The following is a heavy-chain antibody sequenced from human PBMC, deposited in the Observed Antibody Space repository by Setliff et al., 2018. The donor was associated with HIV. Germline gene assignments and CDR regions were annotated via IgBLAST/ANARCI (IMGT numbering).Heavy chain of an antibody. J-gene: IGHJ4*02. Sequence: SETLSLTCTVSGGSISSYYWSWIRQPPGKGLEWIGNIFYSGSTNYNPSLKSRVTISLDTSKNQFSLKLSSVTAADTAVYFCVRVNTMARGLDYWGQGTLVTVSS. CDR2: IFYSGST. V-gene: IGHV4-59*01. CDR1: GGSISSYY. CDR3: VRVNTMARGLDY. D-gene: IGHD3-10*01.